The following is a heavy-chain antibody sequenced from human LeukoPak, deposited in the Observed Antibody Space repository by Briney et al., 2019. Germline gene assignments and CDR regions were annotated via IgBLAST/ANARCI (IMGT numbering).Heavy chain of an antibody. Sequence: GESLQISCQGSGYSITTYWIGWVRQKPGKGLEWLGSIYPGDSDTTYNPSFQGQVTISVDKSISTAYLQWSSLKASDTAMYYCARRYSSSEIFDYWGQGTLVTVSS. CDR3: ARRYSSSEIFDY. V-gene: IGHV5-51*01. CDR2: IYPGDSDT. CDR1: GYSITTYW. J-gene: IGHJ4*02. D-gene: IGHD6-19*01.